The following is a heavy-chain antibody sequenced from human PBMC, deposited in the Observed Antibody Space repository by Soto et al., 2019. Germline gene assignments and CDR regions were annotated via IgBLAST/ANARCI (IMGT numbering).Heavy chain of an antibody. V-gene: IGHV3-30*18. Sequence: QVQLVESGGGVVQPRRSLRLSCAASGFTFSSYGMHWVRQAPGKGLEWVAVISYDGSNKYYADSVKGRFTISRDNSKNTLYLQMNSLRAEDTAVYYCAKPQLRYFDWTGFDYWGQGTLVTVSS. D-gene: IGHD3-9*01. CDR1: GFTFSSYG. J-gene: IGHJ4*02. CDR2: ISYDGSNK. CDR3: AKPQLRYFDWTGFDY.